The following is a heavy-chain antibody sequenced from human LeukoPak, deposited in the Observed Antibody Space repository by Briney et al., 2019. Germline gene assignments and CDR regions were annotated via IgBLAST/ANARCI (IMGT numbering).Heavy chain of an antibody. V-gene: IGHV4-30-2*01. CDR1: GGSISSGGYY. J-gene: IGHJ4*02. CDR3: ARDALTCTTTACSDYLDF. D-gene: IGHD1-14*01. CDR2: IYHSGST. Sequence: SETLSLTCTVSGGSISSGGYYWSWIRQPPGKGLEWIGYIYHSGSTYYNPSLKSRVTISVDRSKNRFSLKLSSVTAADTAVYYCARDALTCTTTACSDYLDFWGQGTPVTVSS.